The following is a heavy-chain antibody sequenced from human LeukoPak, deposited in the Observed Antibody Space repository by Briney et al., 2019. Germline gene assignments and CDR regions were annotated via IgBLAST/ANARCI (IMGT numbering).Heavy chain of an antibody. V-gene: IGHV4-34*01. J-gene: IGHJ5*02. Sequence: MTSETLSLTCAVYGGSFSGYYWSWIRQPPGKGLEWIGEINHSGSTNYNPSLKSRVTISVDTSKNQFSLKLSSVTAADTAVYYCARYSSSWTRYNWFDPWGQGTLVTVSS. CDR2: INHSGST. CDR1: GGSFSGYY. CDR3: ARYSSSWTRYNWFDP. D-gene: IGHD6-13*01.